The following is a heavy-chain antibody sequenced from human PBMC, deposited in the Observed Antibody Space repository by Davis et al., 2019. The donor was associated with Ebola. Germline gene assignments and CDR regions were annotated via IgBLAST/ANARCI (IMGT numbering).Heavy chain of an antibody. CDR1: GGSINSYY. D-gene: IGHD5-18*01. Sequence: PSETLSLTCTVSGGSINSYYWSWIRQPPGKGLEWIGYIYYSGSTNYNPSLKSRVTISVDTSKNQFSLKLSSVTAADTAVYYCARLDTAMVHDFDYWGQGTLVTVSS. CDR3: ARLDTAMVHDFDY. J-gene: IGHJ4*02. V-gene: IGHV4-59*01. CDR2: IYYSGST.